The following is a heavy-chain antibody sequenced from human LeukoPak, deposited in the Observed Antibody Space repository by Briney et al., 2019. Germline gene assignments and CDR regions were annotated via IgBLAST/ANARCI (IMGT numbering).Heavy chain of an antibody. V-gene: IGHV3-7*04. Sequence: PGGSLRLSCAASGFTFSNYWMHWVRQAPGKGLEWVANIKQDGSEKFYVDSVKGRFTISRDNAKSSLYLQMNSLRAEDTAVYFCVRESVYGSRSYYSYWGQGTLVTVSS. J-gene: IGHJ4*02. CDR2: IKQDGSEK. CDR3: VRESVYGSRSYYSY. CDR1: GFTFSNYW. D-gene: IGHD3-10*01.